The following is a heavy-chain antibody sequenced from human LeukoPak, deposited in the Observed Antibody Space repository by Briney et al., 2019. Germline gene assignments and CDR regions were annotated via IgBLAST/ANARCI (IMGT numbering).Heavy chain of an antibody. V-gene: IGHV3-9*01. Sequence: GRSLRLSCAASGFTFEDYAMHWVRQAPGKGLEWVSGISWNSGNIGYADSVKGRFTISRDNAKNSLYLQMNSLRVEDTAVYYCLQRGFDYWGQGALVTVSS. CDR3: LQRGFDY. J-gene: IGHJ4*02. D-gene: IGHD3-16*01. CDR2: ISWNSGNI. CDR1: GFTFEDYA.